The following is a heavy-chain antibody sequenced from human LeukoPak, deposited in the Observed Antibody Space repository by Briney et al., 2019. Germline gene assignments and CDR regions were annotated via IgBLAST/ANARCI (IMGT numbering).Heavy chain of an antibody. CDR3: ARDHPRYCSAGNCPIDY. CDR2: ISSSSTYI. D-gene: IGHD2-15*01. Sequence: PGGSLRLSCAASGFSFSTYGMNWVRQAPGKGLEWVSSISSSSTYIYYADSVKGRFTISRDTAKSSLYLQMNSLTAEDTAVYYCARDHPRYCSAGNCPIDYWGQGALVTVSS. CDR1: GFSFSTYG. V-gene: IGHV3-21*01. J-gene: IGHJ4*02.